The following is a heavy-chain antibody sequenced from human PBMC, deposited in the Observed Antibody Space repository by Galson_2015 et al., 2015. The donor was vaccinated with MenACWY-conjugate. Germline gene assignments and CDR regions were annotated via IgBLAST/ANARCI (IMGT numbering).Heavy chain of an antibody. CDR1: GGSINTYY. J-gene: IGHJ6*02. CDR3: ARDPGLHDDNWDYYYGMDV. Sequence: SEPLSLTCPVSGGSINTYYWSWIRQPPGKGLEWIGHFYYSVSTNYNPSLKSRVTISIDTSKNQFSLQLSSVAVADTAVYYCARDPGLHDDNWDYYYGMDVWGQGTTVNVSS. CDR2: FYYSVST. V-gene: IGHV4-59*01. D-gene: IGHD1-20*01.